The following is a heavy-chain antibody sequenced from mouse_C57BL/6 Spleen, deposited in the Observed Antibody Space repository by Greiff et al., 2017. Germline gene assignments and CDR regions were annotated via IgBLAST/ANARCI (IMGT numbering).Heavy chain of an antibody. CDR2: IWWDDDK. Sequence: QVTLKESGPGILQPSQTLSLTCSFSGFSLSTFGMGVGWIRQPSGKGLEWLAHIWWDDDKYYNPALKSRLTISNDTSKNQVFLKSANVDTADTATYYCARMDYDYDRGFAYWGQGTLVTVSA. J-gene: IGHJ3*01. V-gene: IGHV8-8*01. D-gene: IGHD2-4*01. CDR3: ARMDYDYDRGFAY. CDR1: GFSLSTFGMG.